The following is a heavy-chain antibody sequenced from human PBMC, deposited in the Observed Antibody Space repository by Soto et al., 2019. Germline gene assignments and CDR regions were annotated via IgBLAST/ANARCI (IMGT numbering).Heavy chain of an antibody. D-gene: IGHD6-13*01. V-gene: IGHV3-30-3*01. CDR2: ISYDGSNK. Sequence: QVQLVESGGGVVQPGRSLRLSCAASGFTFSSYAMHWVRQAPGKGLEWVAVISYDGSNKYYADSVKGRFTISRDNSKNTLYLQMNSLRAEDTAVYYCATSGSSWYASAHWGQGTLVTVSS. CDR3: ATSGSSWYASAH. CDR1: GFTFSSYA. J-gene: IGHJ4*02.